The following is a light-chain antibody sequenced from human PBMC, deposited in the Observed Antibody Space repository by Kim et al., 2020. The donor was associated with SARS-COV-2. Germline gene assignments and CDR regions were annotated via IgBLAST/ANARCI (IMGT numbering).Light chain of an antibody. CDR1: QLGDKY. CDR3: QAWDTTVV. V-gene: IGLV3-1*01. CDR2: QDK. J-gene: IGLJ2*01. Sequence: SYELTQPPSVSVSPGQTASITCSGDQLGDKYVCWYQQKPGQPPVLVIYQDKNRPSGIPERFSGSNSGNTATLTISGTQAMDEADYYCQAWDTTVVFGGGTQLTVL.